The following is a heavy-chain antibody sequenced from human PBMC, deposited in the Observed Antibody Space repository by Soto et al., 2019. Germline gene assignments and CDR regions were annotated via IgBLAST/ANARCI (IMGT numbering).Heavy chain of an antibody. CDR1: GDSTRSRYW. Sequence: SETLSLTCGVSGDSTRSRYWWTWLRRRPGRGLQWIGEVNQSGTSNYNPSLKSRVTISVDTSKNQFSLKLSSVTAADTAVYYCARVPDSYGPDYWGQGTLVTVS. CDR2: VNQSGTS. J-gene: IGHJ4*02. V-gene: IGHV4-4*02. D-gene: IGHD5-18*01. CDR3: ARVPDSYGPDY.